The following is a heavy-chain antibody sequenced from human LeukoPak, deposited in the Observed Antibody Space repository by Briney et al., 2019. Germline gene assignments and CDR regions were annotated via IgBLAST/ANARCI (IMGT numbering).Heavy chain of an antibody. CDR1: GGSLSSSSYY. CDR3: ASTGYSSGWYVGSYFDY. J-gene: IGHJ4*02. CDR2: IYYSGST. D-gene: IGHD6-19*01. Sequence: SETLSLTCTVSGGSLSSSSYYWGWIRQPPGKGLEWIGSIYYSGSTYYNPSLKSRVTISVDTSKNQFSLKLSSVTAADTAVYYCASTGYSSGWYVGSYFDYWGQGTLVTVSS. V-gene: IGHV4-39*01.